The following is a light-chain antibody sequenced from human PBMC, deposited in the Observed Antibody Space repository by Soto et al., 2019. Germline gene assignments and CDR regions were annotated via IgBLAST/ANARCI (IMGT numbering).Light chain of an antibody. CDR1: SSNIGAGYD. J-gene: IGLJ3*02. Sequence: QSVLTQPPSVSGAPGQRVTISCTGSSSNIGAGYDVHWYQQLPGTAPKLLIYGNSNRPSGVPDRFSGSKSGTSASLAITGLQAEDEADYYCQSYASSVSGRVFGGGTKLTVL. V-gene: IGLV1-40*01. CDR2: GNS. CDR3: QSYASSVSGRV.